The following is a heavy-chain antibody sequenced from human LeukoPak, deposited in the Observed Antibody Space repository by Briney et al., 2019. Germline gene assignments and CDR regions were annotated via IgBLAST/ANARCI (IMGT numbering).Heavy chain of an antibody. V-gene: IGHV4-39*07. CDR3: ARVETTVVTGDRDAFDI. Sequence: SETLSLTCTVSGGSISSGDYYWSWIRQPPGTGLEWIGEINHSGSTNYNPSLKSRVTISVDTSKNQFSLRLSSVTAADTAVYYCARVETTVVTGDRDAFDIWGQGTMVTVSS. J-gene: IGHJ3*02. CDR2: INHSGST. CDR1: GGSISSGDYY. D-gene: IGHD4-17*01.